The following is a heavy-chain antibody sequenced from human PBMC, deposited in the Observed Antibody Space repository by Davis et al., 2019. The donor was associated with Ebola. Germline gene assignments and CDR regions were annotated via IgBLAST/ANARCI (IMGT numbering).Heavy chain of an antibody. V-gene: IGHV3-30*03. J-gene: IGHJ4*02. CDR3: AGKDYYFDC. Sequence: GESLKISCSAPGFTFSSYDMHWVRQAPGKGLEWVAAVSYDGSDTYYGDSVKGRFTISRDNSRNTVYLQMWSLTIEDTAVYYCAGKDYYFDCWGQGTLVAVSS. CDR2: VSYDGSDT. CDR1: GFTFSSYD.